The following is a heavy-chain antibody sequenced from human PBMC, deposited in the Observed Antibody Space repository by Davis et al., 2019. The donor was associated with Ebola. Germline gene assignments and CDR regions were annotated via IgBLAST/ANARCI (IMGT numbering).Heavy chain of an antibody. CDR1: GYTFTSYG. D-gene: IGHD5-24*01. Sequence: ASVKVSCKASGYTFTSYGITWVRQAPGQGLEWMGWISAYNGNTNYAQKLQGRVTMTTDTSTSTAYMELRSLRSDDTAVYYCVTRWPTSHAFDIWGQGTMVTVSS. V-gene: IGHV1-18*04. CDR2: ISAYNGNT. J-gene: IGHJ3*02. CDR3: VTRWPTSHAFDI.